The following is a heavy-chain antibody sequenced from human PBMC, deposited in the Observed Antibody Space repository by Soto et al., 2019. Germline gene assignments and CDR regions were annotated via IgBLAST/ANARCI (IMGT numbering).Heavy chain of an antibody. CDR2: IIPIFGTA. CDR3: ARDYGGNSRYYYYGMDV. Sequence: SVKVSCKASGGTFSSYAISWVRQAPGQGLEWMGGIIPIFGTANYAQKFQGRVTITADESTSTAYMELSSLRSEDTAVYYCARDYGGNSRYYYYGMDVWGQGTTVTVSS. J-gene: IGHJ6*02. V-gene: IGHV1-69*13. CDR1: GGTFSSYA. D-gene: IGHD4-17*01.